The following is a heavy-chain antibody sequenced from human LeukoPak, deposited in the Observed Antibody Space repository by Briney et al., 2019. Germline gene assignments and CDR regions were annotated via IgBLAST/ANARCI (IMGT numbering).Heavy chain of an antibody. V-gene: IGHV1-2*02. Sequence: GASVKVSCKASGYTFTGYYMHWVRQAPGQGLEWMGWINPNSGGTNYAQKFQGRVTMTRDTSISTAYMELSRLRSDDTAVYYCAGYGGNSRGSDAFDIWGQGTMVTVSS. CDR3: AGYGGNSRGSDAFDI. D-gene: IGHD4-23*01. CDR2: INPNSGGT. J-gene: IGHJ3*02. CDR1: GYTFTGYY.